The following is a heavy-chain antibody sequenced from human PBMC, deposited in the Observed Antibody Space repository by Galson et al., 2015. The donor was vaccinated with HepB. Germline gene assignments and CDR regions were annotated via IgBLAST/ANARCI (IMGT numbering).Heavy chain of an antibody. V-gene: IGHV1-24*01. CDR3: ATVRGNIAAAGAYYFDY. Sequence: SVKVSCKVSGYTLTELSMHWVRQAPGKGLEWMGGFDPEDGETIYAQKFQGRVTMTEDTSTDTAYMELSSLRSEDTAVYYCATVRGNIAAAGAYYFDYWGQGTLVTVSS. D-gene: IGHD6-13*01. CDR1: GYTLTELS. J-gene: IGHJ4*02. CDR2: FDPEDGET.